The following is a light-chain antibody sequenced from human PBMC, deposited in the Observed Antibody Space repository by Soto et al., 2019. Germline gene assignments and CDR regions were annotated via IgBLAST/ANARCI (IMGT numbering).Light chain of an antibody. CDR3: LQRMNLPLT. CDR1: QGIGDT. J-gene: IGKJ5*01. Sequence: EVVMTQSPATLSVSPGEGVTLSCRASQGIGDTLAWYQHKPGQTPRLLIYDASNRATGIPARFSGSGSETDFTLTISSLEPEDVAVYYCLQRMNLPLTFGQGTRLEIK. V-gene: IGKV3-11*01. CDR2: DAS.